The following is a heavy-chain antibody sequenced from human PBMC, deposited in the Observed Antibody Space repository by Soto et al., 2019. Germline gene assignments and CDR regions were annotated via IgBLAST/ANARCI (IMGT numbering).Heavy chain of an antibody. CDR3: ARSQGSSTSLEIYYYYYYGMDV. Sequence: GASVKVSCKASGGTFSSYAISWVRQAPGQGLEWMGGSIPISGTANYAQKFQGRVTITADESTSTAYMELSSLRSEDTAVYYCARSQGSSTSLEIYYYYYYGMDVWGQGTTVTSP. CDR1: GGTFSSYA. CDR2: SIPISGTA. D-gene: IGHD2-2*01. V-gene: IGHV1-69*13. J-gene: IGHJ6*02.